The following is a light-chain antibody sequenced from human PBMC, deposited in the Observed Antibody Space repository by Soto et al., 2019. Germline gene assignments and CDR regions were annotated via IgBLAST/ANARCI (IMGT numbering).Light chain of an antibody. CDR2: AAS. Sequence: DNQMTQSPSSLSASVGDRVTITCRASQSISSYLNWYQQKPGKAPKLLIYAASSLQSGVPSRFSGSGSGTDFTLTISSLQPEDFATYYCQQSYSERTFGQGTKVAIK. CDR1: QSISSY. CDR3: QQSYSERT. V-gene: IGKV1-39*01. J-gene: IGKJ1*01.